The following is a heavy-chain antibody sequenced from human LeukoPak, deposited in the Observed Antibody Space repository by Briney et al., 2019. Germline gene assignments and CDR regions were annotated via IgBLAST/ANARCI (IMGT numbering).Heavy chain of an antibody. CDR2: ISYNGGST. D-gene: IGHD2-21*02. CDR1: GFTVSSNY. CDR3: VRRTANHFDY. J-gene: IGHJ4*02. V-gene: IGHV3-64D*09. Sequence: GGSLRLSCAASGFTVSSNYMSWVRQAPGKGLEYVSAISYNGGSTYYADSVRGRFTISRDNSKNTLYLQMSSLRAEDTAVFYCVRRTANHFDYWGQGTLVTVSS.